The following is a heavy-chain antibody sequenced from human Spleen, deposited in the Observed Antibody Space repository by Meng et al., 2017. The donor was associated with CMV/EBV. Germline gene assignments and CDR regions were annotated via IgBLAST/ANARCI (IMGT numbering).Heavy chain of an antibody. D-gene: IGHD3-9*01. CDR1: GYNFISYG. CDR3: ARIRYFDL. CDR2: ISTYSGHP. V-gene: IGHV1-18*01. Sequence: VKVSCKASGYNFISYGITWVRQAPGQGPEWMGWISTYSGHPNYAQKFQGRVTMTTDTSTTTAYMELRSLRSDDTAVYFCARIRYFDLWGQGTLVTVSS. J-gene: IGHJ1*01.